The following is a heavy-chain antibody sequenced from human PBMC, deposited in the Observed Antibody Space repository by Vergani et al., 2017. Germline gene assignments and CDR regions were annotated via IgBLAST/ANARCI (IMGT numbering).Heavy chain of an antibody. V-gene: IGHV4-31*01. CDR3: ARMGGYDEGDAFRIGYFDS. D-gene: IGHD3-22*01. J-gene: IGHJ4*02. CDR1: GDSISSGIYY. Sequence: QVQLQESGPGLVKPSQTLSLTCSVSGDSISSGIYYWNWIRQHPGKGLEWIGYIYSTGSTHHNPSLRRLINMSVDTSKNQFYLKLNSVTAADTAMYYCARMGGYDEGDAFRIGYFDSWGPGILVTVSS. CDR2: IYSTGST.